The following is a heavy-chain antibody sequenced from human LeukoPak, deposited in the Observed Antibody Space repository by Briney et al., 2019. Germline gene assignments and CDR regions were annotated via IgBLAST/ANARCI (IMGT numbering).Heavy chain of an antibody. CDR2: IKSDGSST. V-gene: IGHV3-74*01. D-gene: IGHD6-6*01. CDR1: GFTFSNYW. CDR3: ARDEYSSSYMDV. J-gene: IGHJ6*03. Sequence: GGSLRLSCAASGFTFSNYWMHWVRQAPGKGLVWVSRIKSDGSSTNYADSVKGRFTISRDNAKNTLYLQMNSLEAEDTGVYYCARDEYSSSYMDVWGKGTTVTVSS.